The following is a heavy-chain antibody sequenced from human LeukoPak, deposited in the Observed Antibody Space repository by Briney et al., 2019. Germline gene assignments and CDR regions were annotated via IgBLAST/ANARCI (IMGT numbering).Heavy chain of an antibody. CDR2: IYHSGST. CDR3: ARNTTDVVTAKWFDP. J-gene: IGHJ5*02. D-gene: IGHD2-21*02. CDR1: GYSISSGDY. V-gene: IGHV4-38-2*01. Sequence: SETLSLTCAVSGYSISSGDYWGWIRQPPGKGLEWIGSIYHSGSTHYNPSLKSRVTISVDTSKNQFSLKLSSVTAADTAVYYCARNTTDVVTAKWFDPWGQGTLVTVSS.